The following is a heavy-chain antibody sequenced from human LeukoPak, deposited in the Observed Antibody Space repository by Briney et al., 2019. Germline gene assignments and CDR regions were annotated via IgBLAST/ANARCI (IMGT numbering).Heavy chain of an antibody. CDR3: ARVWLALWFGELLSENNWFDP. Sequence: ASVKVSCKASGYTFTSYGISWVRQAPGQGLEWMGWISAYNGNTNYAQKLQGRVTMTTDTSTSTAYTELRSLRSDDTAVYYCARVWLALWFGELLSENNWFDPWGQGTLVTVSS. D-gene: IGHD3-10*01. CDR1: GYTFTSYG. CDR2: ISAYNGNT. J-gene: IGHJ5*02. V-gene: IGHV1-18*01.